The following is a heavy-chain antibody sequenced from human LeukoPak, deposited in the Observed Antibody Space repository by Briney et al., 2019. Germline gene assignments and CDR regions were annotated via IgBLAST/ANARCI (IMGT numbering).Heavy chain of an antibody. V-gene: IGHV3-7*03. Sequence: SGGSLRLSCAASGFTFSSYWMSWVRQAPGKGLEWVANIKQDGSEKYYVDSVKGRFTISRDNAKNSLYLQMNSLRAEDTALYYCAKDFQSIAAAGPPWFDPWGQGTLVTVSS. D-gene: IGHD6-13*01. CDR1: GFTFSSYW. J-gene: IGHJ5*02. CDR2: IKQDGSEK. CDR3: AKDFQSIAAAGPPWFDP.